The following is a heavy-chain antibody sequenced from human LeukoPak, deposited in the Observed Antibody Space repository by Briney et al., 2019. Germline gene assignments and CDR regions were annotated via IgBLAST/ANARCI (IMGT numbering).Heavy chain of an antibody. CDR1: GDSMTSTSHF. CDR2: IYYSGST. CDR3: VVGVEWEPRDY. D-gene: IGHD1-26*01. Sequence: PSETLSLTCTVSGDSMTSTSHFWDWIRQPPGKGLEWIGSIYYSGSTYYNPSLKSRVTISVDTSKNQFSLKLSSVTAADTAVYYCVVGVEWEPRDYWGQGTLVTVSS. V-gene: IGHV4-39*01. J-gene: IGHJ4*02.